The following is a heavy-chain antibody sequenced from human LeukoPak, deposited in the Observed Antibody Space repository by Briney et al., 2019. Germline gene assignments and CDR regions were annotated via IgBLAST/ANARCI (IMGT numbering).Heavy chain of an antibody. CDR1: GGSISSGGHY. CDR2: SHHSAGT. CDR3: ARSLAAAGIN. D-gene: IGHD6-13*01. J-gene: IGHJ4*02. Sequence: PSETLSLTCTVSGGSISSGGHYWGWIRQPPGKGLEWIGTSHHSAGTSYNPSLKSRVTISLDTSKNQFSLKLGSVTASDPAVYFCARSLAAAGINWGQGTLVTVSS. V-gene: IGHV4-39*01.